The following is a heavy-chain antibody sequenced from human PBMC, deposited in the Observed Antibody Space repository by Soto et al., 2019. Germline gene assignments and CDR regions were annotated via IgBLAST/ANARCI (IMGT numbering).Heavy chain of an antibody. CDR1: GFTLSSYS. CDR2: MSFDGSSK. Sequence: QVQLVESGGGVVQPGRSLRLSCAASGFTLSSYSMHWVRQAPGKGLDWVAAMSFDGSSKYLADSVKGRFTISRDNSKNTLSLQMNSLGAEDSAVYYCVRGRSVINHEDFEYWGQGTLVTVSS. V-gene: IGHV3-30-3*01. J-gene: IGHJ4*02. CDR3: VRGRSVINHEDFEY. D-gene: IGHD2-21*01.